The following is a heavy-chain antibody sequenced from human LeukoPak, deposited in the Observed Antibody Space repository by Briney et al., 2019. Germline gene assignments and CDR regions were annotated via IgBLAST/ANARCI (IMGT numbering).Heavy chain of an antibody. Sequence: ASQTLSLTCTVSGGSISSGDSYWNWLRQPPGKGLEWIGYIYYSGSTYYNPSLKSRVTISVDTSKNQFSLKLSSVTAADTAVYYCARSILPEWELLPPDWFDPWGQGTLVTVSS. D-gene: IGHD1-26*01. CDR1: GGSISSGDSY. V-gene: IGHV4-30-4*08. CDR2: IYYSGST. CDR3: ARSILPEWELLPPDWFDP. J-gene: IGHJ5*02.